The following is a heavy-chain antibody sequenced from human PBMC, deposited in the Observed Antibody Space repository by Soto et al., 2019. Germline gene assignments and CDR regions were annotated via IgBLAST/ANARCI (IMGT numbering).Heavy chain of an antibody. V-gene: IGHV1-2*04. Sequence: ASVKVSCKASGYTFTGYYMHWVRQAPGQGPEWMGWINPNSGGTNYAQKFQGWVTMTRDTSISTAYMELSRLRSDDTAVYYCARVASSFGYYYYGMDVWGQGTTVTV. CDR1: GYTFTGYY. CDR2: INPNSGGT. D-gene: IGHD3-16*01. J-gene: IGHJ6*02. CDR3: ARVASSFGYYYYGMDV.